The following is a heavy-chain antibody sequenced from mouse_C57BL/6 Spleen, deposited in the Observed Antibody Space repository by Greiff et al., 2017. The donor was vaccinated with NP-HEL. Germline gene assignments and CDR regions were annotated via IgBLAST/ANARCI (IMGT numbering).Heavy chain of an antibody. D-gene: IGHD2-4*01. CDR3: VRNDYDRGFAY. CDR2: IRSKSNNYAT. Sequence: EVKLVESGGGLVQPKGSLKLSCAASGFSFNTYAMNWVRQAPGKGLEWVARIRSKSNNYATYYADSVKDRFTISRDDSESMLYLQMNNVKTEDTAMYGCVRNDYDRGFAYWCQGTLGTVSA. V-gene: IGHV10-1*01. CDR1: GFSFNTYA. J-gene: IGHJ3*01.